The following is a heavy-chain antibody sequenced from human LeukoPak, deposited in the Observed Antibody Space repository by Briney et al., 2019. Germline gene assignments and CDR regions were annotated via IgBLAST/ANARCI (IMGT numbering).Heavy chain of an antibody. CDR1: GGSISSSSYY. D-gene: IGHD4-17*01. J-gene: IGHJ4*02. V-gene: IGHV4-39*01. Sequence: SETLSLTCTVSGGSISSSSYYWGWIRQPPGKGLEWIGSIYYSGSTYYNPSLKSRFTISVDTSKNQFSLKLSSVTAADTAVYYCARHERDGDFFSFDYWGQGTLVTVSS. CDR2: IYYSGST. CDR3: ARHERDGDFFSFDY.